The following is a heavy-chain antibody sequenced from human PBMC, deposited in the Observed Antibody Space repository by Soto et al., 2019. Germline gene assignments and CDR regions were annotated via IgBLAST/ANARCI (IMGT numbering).Heavy chain of an antibody. CDR1: GFTFSSYA. V-gene: IGHV3-23*01. D-gene: IGHD3-3*01. CDR3: AKATYYDFWSGYYNDY. CDR2: ISGSGGST. J-gene: IGHJ4*02. Sequence: GGSLRLSCAASGFTFSSYAMSWVRQAPGKGLEWVSAISGSGGSTYYADSVKGRFTISRDNSKNTLYLQMNSLRAEDTAVYYCAKATYYDFWSGYYNDYWGQGTLVTVSS.